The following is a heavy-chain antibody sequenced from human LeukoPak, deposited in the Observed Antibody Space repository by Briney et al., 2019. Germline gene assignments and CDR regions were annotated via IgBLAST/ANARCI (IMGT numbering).Heavy chain of an antibody. J-gene: IGHJ4*02. Sequence: GGSLRLSCAASGFTFTNNFMSWVRQAPGEGLEWVSVIYSGGSTSYADSVKGRFTISRDNSKNTLYLQMNSLRAEDTAVYYCARVRRGGSNYFDYWGQGTLVTVSS. CDR3: ARVRRGGSNYFDY. D-gene: IGHD1-26*01. CDR1: GFTFTNNF. V-gene: IGHV3-66*01. CDR2: IYSGGST.